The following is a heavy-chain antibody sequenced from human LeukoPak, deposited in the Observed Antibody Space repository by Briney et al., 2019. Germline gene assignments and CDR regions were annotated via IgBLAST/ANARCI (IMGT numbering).Heavy chain of an antibody. CDR1: GFTFGDYA. V-gene: IGHV3-7*01. CDR3: ARGYYDSSPYFPLDY. J-gene: IGHJ4*02. CDR2: VKYDGSEI. Sequence: GGSLRLSCTGSGFTFGDYAMGWVRQTPGKGLEWVANVKYDGSEIYYLDSVKGRFTISRDTTRNSLLLQMNNLRAGDTAVYYCARGYYDSSPYFPLDYWGQGTRVTVSS. D-gene: IGHD3-22*01.